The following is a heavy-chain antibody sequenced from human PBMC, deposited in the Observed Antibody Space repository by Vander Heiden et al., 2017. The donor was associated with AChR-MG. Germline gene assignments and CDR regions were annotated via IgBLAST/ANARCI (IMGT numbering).Heavy chain of an antibody. V-gene: IGHV4-30-2*01. J-gene: IGHJ3*02. Sequence: QLQLQESASGLVKPSQPLSLTCAVSAGSISSGGYSWSWIRQPPGKGLEWIGYIYHSGSTYDNPSLKSRVTISVDRSKNQFSLKMSPVTAAATAVYCCARGTTADAFDIWGQGTMVTVSS. D-gene: IGHD4-17*01. CDR3: ARGTTADAFDI. CDR2: IYHSGST. CDR1: AGSISSGGYS.